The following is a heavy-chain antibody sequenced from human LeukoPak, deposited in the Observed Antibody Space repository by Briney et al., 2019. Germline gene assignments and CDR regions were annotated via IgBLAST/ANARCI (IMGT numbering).Heavy chain of an antibody. CDR1: GYSISSGYY. D-gene: IGHD2-2*01. CDR3: ARIFPDIVVVPAAEGYYYMDV. J-gene: IGHJ6*03. Sequence: SETLSLTCAVSGYSISSGYYWGWIRPPPGKGLEWIGSIYHSGSTYYNPSLKSRVTISVDTSKNQFSLKLSSVTAADTAVYYCARIFPDIVVVPAAEGYYYMDVWGKGTTVTVSS. CDR2: IYHSGST. V-gene: IGHV4-38-2*01.